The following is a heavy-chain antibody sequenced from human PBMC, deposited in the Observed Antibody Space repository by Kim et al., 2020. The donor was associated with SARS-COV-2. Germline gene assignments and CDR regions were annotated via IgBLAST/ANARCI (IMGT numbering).Heavy chain of an antibody. Sequence: PRKSRVTISVDTSKNQFSLKLSSVTAADTAVYYCARFGNSSSWHYYFDYWGQGTLVTVSS. CDR3: ARFGNSSSWHYYFDY. V-gene: IGHV4-34*01. D-gene: IGHD6-13*01. J-gene: IGHJ4*02.